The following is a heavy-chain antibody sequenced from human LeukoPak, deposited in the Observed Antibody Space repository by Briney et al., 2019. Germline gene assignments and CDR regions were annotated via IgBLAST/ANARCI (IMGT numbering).Heavy chain of an antibody. D-gene: IGHD4-23*01. Sequence: SGPTLSTPPPTLTLTCSLSGFSLADRGGGVGWVRQPPGKALERLTANYWDDDKRYSRTLKTRVTITKDSSKHHVVLTMTNMDPVDTGTYFCARAPWDVYCHGDNCCGDLFGHWGQGMLVTVSS. CDR2: NYWDDDK. V-gene: IGHV2-5*02. CDR1: GFSLADRGGG. CDR3: ARAPWDVYCHGDNCCGDLFGH. J-gene: IGHJ5*02.